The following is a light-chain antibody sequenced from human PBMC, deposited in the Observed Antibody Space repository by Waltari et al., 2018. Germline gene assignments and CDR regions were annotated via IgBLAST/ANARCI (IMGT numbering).Light chain of an antibody. CDR1: SSHIGRKS. J-gene: IGLJ2*01. CDR2: RSD. Sequence: QSLLTQPPSISGAPGPRVTISCSGGSSHIGRKSVNWYAQVPGTTPKLLMYRSDQRPSGVSDRFSGSKSGTSASLAITGLLSADEADYICATWDDSLNAWIFGGGTRLTVL. CDR3: ATWDDSLNAWI. V-gene: IGLV1-44*01.